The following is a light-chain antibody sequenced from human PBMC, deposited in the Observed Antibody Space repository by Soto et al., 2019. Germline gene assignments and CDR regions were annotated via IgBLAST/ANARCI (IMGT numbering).Light chain of an antibody. Sequence: EIVLTQSPATLSLSPGERATLSCRASQSVSSYLAWYQQKPGQAPRLLIYDASNRATGIPARFSGSGSGTDSTLTISSLEPEDSAVYYCQQRSNWPPITFGQGTRLEIK. CDR1: QSVSSY. CDR2: DAS. CDR3: QQRSNWPPIT. J-gene: IGKJ5*01. V-gene: IGKV3-11*01.